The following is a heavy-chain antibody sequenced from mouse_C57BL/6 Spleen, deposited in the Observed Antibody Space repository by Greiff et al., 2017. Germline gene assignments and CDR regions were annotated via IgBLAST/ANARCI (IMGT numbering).Heavy chain of an antibody. Sequence: QVQLQQPGAELVKPGASVKLSCKASGYTFTSYWMQWVKQRPGQGLAWIGEIDPSDSYTNYNQKFKGKATLTVDTSSSTAYMQLSSLTSEDSAVYYCARKEGSSGYYAMDYWGQGTSVTVSS. D-gene: IGHD3-2*02. J-gene: IGHJ4*01. CDR1: GYTFTSYW. CDR2: IDPSDSYT. V-gene: IGHV1-50*01. CDR3: ARKEGSSGYYAMDY.